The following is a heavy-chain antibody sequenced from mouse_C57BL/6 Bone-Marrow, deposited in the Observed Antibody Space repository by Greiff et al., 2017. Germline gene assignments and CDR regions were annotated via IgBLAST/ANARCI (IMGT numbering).Heavy chain of an antibody. CDR1: GYTFTSYT. V-gene: IGHV1-4*01. CDR2: INPSGGYT. J-gene: IGHJ2*01. CDR3: ARYYGGSYVGVFFDC. D-gene: IGHD1-1*01. Sequence: QVQLQQSGAELARPGASVKMSCKASGYTFTSYTMHWVQQRPGHGLEWIGYINPSGGYTKYNQKFKGKATLTADKSSSTAYMQLSSLTSEDSAVYYCARYYGGSYVGVFFDCWGQGTTLTVSS.